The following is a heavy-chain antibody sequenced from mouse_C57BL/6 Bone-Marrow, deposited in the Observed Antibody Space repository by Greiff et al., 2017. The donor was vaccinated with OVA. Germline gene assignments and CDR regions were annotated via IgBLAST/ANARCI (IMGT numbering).Heavy chain of an antibody. Sequence: VQLQESGAELVKPGASVKLSCKASGYTFTSYWMHWVKQRPGQGLEWIGMIHPNSGSTNYNEKFKSKATLTVDKSSSTAYMQLSSLTSEDSAVYYCARRGRADYWGQGTTLTVSS. V-gene: IGHV1-64*01. D-gene: IGHD3-3*01. CDR3: ARRGRADY. J-gene: IGHJ2*01. CDR2: IHPNSGST. CDR1: GYTFTSYW.